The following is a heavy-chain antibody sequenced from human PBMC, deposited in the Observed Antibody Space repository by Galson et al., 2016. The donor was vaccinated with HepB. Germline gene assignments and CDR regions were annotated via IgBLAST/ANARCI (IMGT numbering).Heavy chain of an antibody. CDR2: IYPDDSDT. D-gene: IGHD2-21*01. CDR3: ARGTVAVLATAGGIWYYDL. V-gene: IGHV5-51*01. CDR1: GYSFTSYW. J-gene: IGHJ2*01. Sequence: QSGAEVKKPGESLKISCKGSGYSFTSYWITWVRQMPGKGLEWMGIIYPDDSDTRYSPSFQGLVTISVDKSKSQFSLNLSSVTAADPAMYYCARGTVAVLATAGGIWYYDLWGRGSLVSVSS.